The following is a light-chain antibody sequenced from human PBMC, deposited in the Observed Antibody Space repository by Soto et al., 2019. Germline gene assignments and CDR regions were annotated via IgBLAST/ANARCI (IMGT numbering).Light chain of an antibody. V-gene: IGKV3-20*01. J-gene: IGKJ4*01. CDR1: QRVSSSS. CDR3: HQYGTSPLT. Sequence: DIVLTQSPGTLSLSPGERATLSCRASQRVSSSSLAWYQQRPGQAPRLLIYGASRRATGIPDRFSGSGSGTDFTLIIGRLEPEDFAVYYCHQYGTSPLTFGGGTKVEIK. CDR2: GAS.